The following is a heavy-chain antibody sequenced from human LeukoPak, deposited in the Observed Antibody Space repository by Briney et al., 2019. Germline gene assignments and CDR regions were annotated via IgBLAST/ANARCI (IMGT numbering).Heavy chain of an antibody. Sequence: SETLTLICAVYGGSFSGYYWSWIRQPPGKGLEWIGEIHHSGSTNYNPSLKSRVSMSVDTSKKQFSLKLRSVTAADTAVHYCARFLAYCGGDCSNWYFDLWGRGTLVTVSS. CDR2: IHHSGST. CDR3: ARFLAYCGGDCSNWYFDL. D-gene: IGHD2-21*02. J-gene: IGHJ2*01. CDR1: GGSFSGYY. V-gene: IGHV4-34*01.